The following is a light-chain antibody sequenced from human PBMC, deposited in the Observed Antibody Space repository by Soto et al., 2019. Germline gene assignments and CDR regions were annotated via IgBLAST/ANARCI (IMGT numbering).Light chain of an antibody. J-gene: IGLJ1*01. CDR1: SSDIGGYNY. CDR3: CSYSTSNTHNYV. CDR2: EVN. V-gene: IGLV2-14*01. Sequence: QSALTQPASVSGSPGQSITVSCTGTSSDIGGYNYVSWYQHHPGKAPQLIIYEVNLRPSGVSDRFSASKSGDTASLTISGLQAGAEADYYCCSYSTSNTHNYVFGTGTKLTVL.